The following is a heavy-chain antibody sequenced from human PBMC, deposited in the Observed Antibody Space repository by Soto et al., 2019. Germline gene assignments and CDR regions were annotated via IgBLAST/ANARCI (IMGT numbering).Heavy chain of an antibody. V-gene: IGHV4-34*01. CDR2: INHSGST. CDR3: ARGRWLRSSFDY. D-gene: IGHD5-12*01. J-gene: IGHJ4*02. CDR1: GGSFSGYY. Sequence: QVQLQQWGAGLLKPSETLSLTCAVYGGSFSGYYWSWIRQPPGKGLEWIGEINHSGSTNYNPSLKSRVTISVDTSKNQFSLKLSSVTAGDTAVYYCARGRWLRSSFDYWGQGTLVTVSS.